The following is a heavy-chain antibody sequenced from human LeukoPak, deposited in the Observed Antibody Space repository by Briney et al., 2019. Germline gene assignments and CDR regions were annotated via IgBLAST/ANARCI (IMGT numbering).Heavy chain of an antibody. CDR3: ARVRRGYSYGEFDY. CDR1: GFTFSSYE. Sequence: GGSLRLSCAASGFTFSSYEMNWVRQAPGKGREWVSYISGSGSTIYYADSVKGRFTISRDNAKNSLSLQMNSLRAEDTAVYYCARVRRGYSYGEFDYWGQGTLVTVSS. D-gene: IGHD5-18*01. V-gene: IGHV3-48*03. CDR2: ISGSGSTI. J-gene: IGHJ4*02.